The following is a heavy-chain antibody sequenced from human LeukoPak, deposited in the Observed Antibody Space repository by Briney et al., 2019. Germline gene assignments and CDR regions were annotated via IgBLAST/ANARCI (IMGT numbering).Heavy chain of an antibody. CDR1: GFTFSSYS. Sequence: GGSLRLSCAASGFTFSSYSMNWVRQAPGKGLEWVSSISSSSSYIYYADSVKGRFTISRDNAKNSLYLQMNSLRAEDTAVNYCARQVATRLDPWGQGTLVTVSS. D-gene: IGHD5-12*01. J-gene: IGHJ5*02. CDR2: ISSSSSYI. CDR3: ARQVATRLDP. V-gene: IGHV3-21*01.